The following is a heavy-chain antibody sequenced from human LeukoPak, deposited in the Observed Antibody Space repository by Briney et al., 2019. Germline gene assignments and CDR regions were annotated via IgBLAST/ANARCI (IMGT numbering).Heavy chain of an antibody. Sequence: PGGSLRLSCAASGFTFSSYSMNWVRQAPGRGLEWVSSISSSSSYIYYADSVKGRFTISRDNAKNSLYLQMNSLRAEDTAVYYCARDQGYSSGLLFDYWGQGTLVTVSS. CDR3: ARDQGYSSGLLFDY. CDR2: ISSSSSYI. V-gene: IGHV3-21*01. J-gene: IGHJ4*02. CDR1: GFTFSSYS. D-gene: IGHD6-19*01.